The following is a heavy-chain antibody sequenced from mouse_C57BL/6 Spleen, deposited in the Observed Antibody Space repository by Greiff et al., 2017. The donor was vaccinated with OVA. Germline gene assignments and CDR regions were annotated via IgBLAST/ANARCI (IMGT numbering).Heavy chain of an antibody. D-gene: IGHD2-3*01. CDR3: ARDGYCSD. CDR1: GYTFTSYW. Sequence: QVQLQQPGAELVKPGASVKLSCKASGYTFTSYWMHWVKQRPGQGLEWIGMIHPNSGSTNYNDKFTSKATLTVDKSSSTAYMQRSNQTSADSAVYYCARDGYCSDWGTGTTLTVSS. CDR2: IHPNSGST. J-gene: IGHJ2*01. V-gene: IGHV1-64*01.